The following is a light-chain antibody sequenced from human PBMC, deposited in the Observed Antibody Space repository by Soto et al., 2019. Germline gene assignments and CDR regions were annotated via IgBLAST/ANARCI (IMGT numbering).Light chain of an antibody. Sequence: EIVMTQSPATLSVSPCGRATLSSRASQSVSSNLAWYQQKPGQAPRLLIYGTSTRATGIPARFSGSGSGTEFTLTISSLQSEDFAVYYCQQYNNWPRTFGQGTKVDIK. J-gene: IGKJ1*01. CDR1: QSVSSN. CDR2: GTS. V-gene: IGKV3-15*01. CDR3: QQYNNWPRT.